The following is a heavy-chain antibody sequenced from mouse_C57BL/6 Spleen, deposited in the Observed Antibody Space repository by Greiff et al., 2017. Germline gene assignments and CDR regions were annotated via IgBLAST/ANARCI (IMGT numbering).Heavy chain of an antibody. CDR1: GYTFTSYD. V-gene: IGHV1-85*01. CDR2: IYPRDGST. D-gene: IGHD1-1*01. J-gene: IGHJ2*01. Sequence: LVESGPELVKPGASVKLSCKASGYTFTSYDINWVKQRPGQGLEWIGWIYPRDGSTKYNEKFKGKATLTVDTSSSTAYMELHSLTSEDSAVYFCARSPHYYGSSSYYFDYWGQGTTLTVSS. CDR3: ARSPHYYGSSSYYFDY.